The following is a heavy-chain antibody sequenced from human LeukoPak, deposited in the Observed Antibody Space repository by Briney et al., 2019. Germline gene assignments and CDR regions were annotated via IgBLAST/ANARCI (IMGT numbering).Heavy chain of an antibody. CDR3: ARTVTTTHYYYYYYMDV. V-gene: IGHV3-48*01. CDR2: ISSSSSTI. J-gene: IGHJ6*03. D-gene: IGHD4-11*01. Sequence: GGSLRLSCAASGFTFSSYSMNWVRQAPGKGLEWVSYISSSSSTIYYADSVKGRFTISRDNAKNSLYLQMNSLRAEDTAVYYCARTVTTTHYYYYYYMDVWGKGTTVTVSS. CDR1: GFTFSSYS.